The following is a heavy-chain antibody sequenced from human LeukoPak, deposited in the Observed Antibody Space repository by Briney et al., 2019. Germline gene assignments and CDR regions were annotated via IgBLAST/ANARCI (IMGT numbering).Heavy chain of an antibody. CDR3: ARQFPPRGMDV. CDR2: IYYSGST. Sequence: SETLSPTCTVSGGSISSSSYYWGWIRQPPGKGLEWIGSIYYSGSTYYNPSLKSRVTISVDTSKNQFSLKLSSVTAADTAVYYCARQFPPRGMDVWGQGTTVTVSS. V-gene: IGHV4-39*01. J-gene: IGHJ6*02. CDR1: GGSISSSSYY.